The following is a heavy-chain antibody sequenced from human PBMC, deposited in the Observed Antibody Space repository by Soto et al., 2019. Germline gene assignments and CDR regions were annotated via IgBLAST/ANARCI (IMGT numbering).Heavy chain of an antibody. CDR1: GYTFTSYA. D-gene: IGHD3-10*01. J-gene: IGHJ4*02. CDR2: INAGNGNT. Sequence: ASVKVSCKASGYTFTSYAMHWVRQAPGQRLEWMGWINAGNGNTKYSQKFQGRVTITRDTSASTAYMELSSLRSEDTAVYYCARGSPRLLWLGESIKSSFFDYGGQGTLVTVPS. V-gene: IGHV1-3*01. CDR3: ARGSPRLLWLGESIKSSFFDY.